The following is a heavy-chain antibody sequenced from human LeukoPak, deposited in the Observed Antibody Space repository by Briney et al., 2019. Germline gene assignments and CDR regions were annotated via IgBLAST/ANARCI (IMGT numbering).Heavy chain of an antibody. CDR1: GFPFSSYA. J-gene: IGHJ3*02. Sequence: PGGSLRLSCSASGFPFSSYAMHWFRQAPGKGLEYVSAISDSGGSTYYADSVKGRFTISRDNSKNTLYLQMNSLRAEGTAVYYCAKDYDSSGWAAFDIWGQGTMVTVSS. V-gene: IGHV3-64*04. D-gene: IGHD3-22*01. CDR3: AKDYDSSGWAAFDI. CDR2: ISDSGGST.